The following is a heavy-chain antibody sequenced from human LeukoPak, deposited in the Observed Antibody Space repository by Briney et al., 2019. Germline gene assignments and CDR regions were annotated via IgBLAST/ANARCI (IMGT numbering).Heavy chain of an antibody. D-gene: IGHD6-13*01. V-gene: IGHV1-69*05. CDR3: AREFQTDSSSWYERNPPFDY. CDR1: GGTFSSYA. J-gene: IGHJ4*02. Sequence: SVKVSCKASGGTFSSYAISWVRQAPGQGLEWMGRIIPIFGTANYAQKFQGRVTITTDESTSTAYMELSSLRSEDTAVYYCAREFQTDSSSWYERNPPFDYWGQGTLVTVSS. CDR2: IIPIFGTA.